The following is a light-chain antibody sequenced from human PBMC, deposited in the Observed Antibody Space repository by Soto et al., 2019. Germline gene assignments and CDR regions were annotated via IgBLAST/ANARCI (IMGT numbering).Light chain of an antibody. Sequence: EIVMTQSPVTLSMSPGERATLSCWAGQSVSSNLAWYQQRPGQAPRLLIYGASTRATGIPARFTGSGSGTEFTLTISSLQSEDFAVYYCQQYGDWPLTFGGGTKVEIK. CDR1: QSVSSN. V-gene: IGKV3-15*01. CDR3: QQYGDWPLT. J-gene: IGKJ4*01. CDR2: GAS.